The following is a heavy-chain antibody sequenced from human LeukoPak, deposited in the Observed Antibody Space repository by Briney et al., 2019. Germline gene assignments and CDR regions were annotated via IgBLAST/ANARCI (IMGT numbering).Heavy chain of an antibody. CDR3: VRRGGSYHDY. D-gene: IGHD1-26*01. Sequence: SETLSLTCTVSSGSLSHYHWSWIRQPRGKGLEWIGEIYSSGDTNYTPSLKTRVTMSVDTSRNQFSLRLTSVTAADTAVYYCVRRGGSYHDYWGQGTLVTVSS. J-gene: IGHJ4*02. CDR2: IYSSGDT. V-gene: IGHV4-59*08. CDR1: SGSLSHYH.